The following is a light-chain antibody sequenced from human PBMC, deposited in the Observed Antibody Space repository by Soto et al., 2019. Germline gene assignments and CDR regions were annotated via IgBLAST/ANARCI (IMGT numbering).Light chain of an antibody. CDR1: QNRNNY. V-gene: IGKV1-39*01. CDR2: AAS. J-gene: IGKJ1*01. CDR3: QQSYSSPWT. Sequence: EIQMTQSPSSLSASLRARVTITFLASQNRNNYLNWYQLKPGRAPKSLIYAASSLESGVPARFSGGGSGTDFTLTITSLQPEDFATYYCQQSYSSPWTFGQGTKVDIK.